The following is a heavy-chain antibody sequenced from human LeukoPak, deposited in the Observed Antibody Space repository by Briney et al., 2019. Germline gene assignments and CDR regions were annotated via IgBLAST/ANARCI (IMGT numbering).Heavy chain of an antibody. CDR1: GGYISRYY. J-gene: IGHJ6*01. CDR3: ARLRAAAGTRYYYYGMDV. Sequence: SETLSLTCTVSGGYISRYYWSWLRQPPGKGLEWIGYIYYSGSTKYNPPHKSRVTISAHMCKNQFSLKQSSVLAAEAAVYYCARLRAAAGTRYYYYGMDVWGQGTTVTVCS. CDR2: IYYSGST. D-gene: IGHD6-13*01. V-gene: IGHV4-59*08.